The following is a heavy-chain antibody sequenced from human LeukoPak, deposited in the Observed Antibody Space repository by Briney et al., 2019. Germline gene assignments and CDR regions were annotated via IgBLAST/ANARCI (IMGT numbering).Heavy chain of an antibody. CDR1: GFTFSSYA. CDR2: ISYDGSNK. Sequence: GGPLRLSCAASGFTFSSYAMHWVRQAPGKELEWVAVISYDGSNKYYADSVKGRFTISRDNSKNTLYLQMNSLRAEDTAVYYCARAPVVPAGDGNYYGMDVWGQGTTVTVSS. D-gene: IGHD2-2*01. J-gene: IGHJ6*02. CDR3: ARAPVVPAGDGNYYGMDV. V-gene: IGHV3-30-3*01.